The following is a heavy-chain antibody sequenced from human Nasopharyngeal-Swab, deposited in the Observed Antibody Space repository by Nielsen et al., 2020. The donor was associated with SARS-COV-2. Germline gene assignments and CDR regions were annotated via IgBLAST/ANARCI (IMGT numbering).Heavy chain of an antibody. V-gene: IGHV3-23*01. CDR3: AKDRDSGDDSDDYYHYYGMDV. Sequence: GGSLRLSCAASGFTFRSYAISWVRQAPGKGLEWVSVISGSDHTTYYADSVKGRFTISRDNSKNTVSLQMNSLRAEDTAIYYCAKDRDSGDDSDDYYHYYGMDVWGQGAPVTVSS. D-gene: IGHD5-12*01. CDR2: ISGSDHTT. J-gene: IGHJ6*02. CDR1: GFTFRSYA.